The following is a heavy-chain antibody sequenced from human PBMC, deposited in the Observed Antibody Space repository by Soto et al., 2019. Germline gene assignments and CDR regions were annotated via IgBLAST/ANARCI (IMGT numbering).Heavy chain of an antibody. CDR2: ISSSSSYI. CDR1: GFTFSSYS. Sequence: PGGSLRLSCAASGFTFSSYSMNWVRQAPGKGLEWVSSISSSSSYIYYADSVKVRFTISRDNDRNSLYLEMNSLRDEDTAVYYCARDRCYDGTCYSASDSWGQGTLVTVSS. D-gene: IGHD2-15*01. J-gene: IGHJ5*01. CDR3: ARDRCYDGTCYSASDS. V-gene: IGHV3-21*01.